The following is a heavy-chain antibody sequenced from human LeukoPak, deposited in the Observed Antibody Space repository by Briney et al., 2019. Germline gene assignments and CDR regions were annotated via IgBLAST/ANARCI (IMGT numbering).Heavy chain of an antibody. CDR1: GGTFSSYA. Sequence: GSSVKVSCKASGGTFSSYAISWVRQAPGQGLEWMGRIIPILGIANYAQKFQSRVTITADKSTSTAYMELSSLRSEDTAVSYCARDGDLLFIAAGVSEYFQHWGQGTLVTVSS. CDR3: ARDGDLLFIAAGVSEYFQH. J-gene: IGHJ1*01. D-gene: IGHD6-13*01. V-gene: IGHV1-69*04. CDR2: IIPILGIA.